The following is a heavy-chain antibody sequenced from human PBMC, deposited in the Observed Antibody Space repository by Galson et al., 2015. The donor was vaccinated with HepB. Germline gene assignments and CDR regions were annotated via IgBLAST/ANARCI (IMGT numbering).Heavy chain of an antibody. CDR3: TGVGATALFDY. Sequence: PGDSDTRYSPSFQGQVTISADKSISTAYLQWSSLKASDTAMYYCTGVGATALFDYWGQGTLVTVSS. D-gene: IGHD1-26*01. J-gene: IGHJ4*02. V-gene: IGHV5-51*01. CDR2: PGDSDT.